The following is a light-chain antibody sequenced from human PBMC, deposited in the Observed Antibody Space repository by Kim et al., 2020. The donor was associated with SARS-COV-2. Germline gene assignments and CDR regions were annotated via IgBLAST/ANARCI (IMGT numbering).Light chain of an antibody. CDR3: QQLNSYPMYT. J-gene: IGKJ2*01. CDR2: AAS. V-gene: IGKV1-9*01. Sequence: EIQLTQSPSFLSASVGDRVTITCRASQGISSYLAWYQQKPGKAPKLLIYAASTLQSGVPSRFSGSGSGTEFTLTISSLQPEDFATYYCQQLNSYPMYTFGQGTKLEI. CDR1: QGISSY.